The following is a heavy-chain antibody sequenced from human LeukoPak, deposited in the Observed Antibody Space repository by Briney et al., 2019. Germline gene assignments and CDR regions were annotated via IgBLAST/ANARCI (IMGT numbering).Heavy chain of an antibody. J-gene: IGHJ3*02. V-gene: IGHV4-30-4*01. D-gene: IGHD4/OR15-4a*01. CDR3: ASQMGAGAFDI. CDR2: IYYSGST. CDR1: GGSISSGDYY. Sequence: SETLSLTCTVSGGSISSGDYYWSWIRQPPGKGLEWIGYIYYSGSTYYNPSLKSRVTISVDTSKNQFSLKLSSVTAADTAVYYCASQMGAGAFDIWGQGTMVTVSS.